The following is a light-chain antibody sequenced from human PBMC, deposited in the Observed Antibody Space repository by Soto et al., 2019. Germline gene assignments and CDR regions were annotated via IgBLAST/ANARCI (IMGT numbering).Light chain of an antibody. CDR3: CSYTRSGTLI. V-gene: IGLV2-14*01. J-gene: IGLJ1*01. CDR1: SGEIGDYNY. Sequence: QSVLTQPASVSGSPGQSITISCVGTSGEIGDYNYVSWYQQHPGKVTKVIINDVSNRPSGVSYRFSGTKSGNTASLTVSWLQAEDEADYYCCSYTRSGTLIFGTGTKVTVL. CDR2: DVS.